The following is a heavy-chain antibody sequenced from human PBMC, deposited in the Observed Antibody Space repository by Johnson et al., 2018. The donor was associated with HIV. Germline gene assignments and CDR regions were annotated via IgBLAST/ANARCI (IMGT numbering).Heavy chain of an antibody. V-gene: IGHV3-30-3*01. CDR2: ISYDGSNK. J-gene: IGHJ3*02. CDR1: GFTFSSYW. D-gene: IGHD7-27*01. Sequence: VQLVESGGGLVQPGRSLRLSCAASGFTFSSYWMSWVRQAPGKGLEWVAIISYDGSNKYYADSVKGRFTISRDNSKNTLYLQMNRLRAEDTAVYYCTTDPWGSDAFDIWGQGTMVTVSS. CDR3: TTDPWGSDAFDI.